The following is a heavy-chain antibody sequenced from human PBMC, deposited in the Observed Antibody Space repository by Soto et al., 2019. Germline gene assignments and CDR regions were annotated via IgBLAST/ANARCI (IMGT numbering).Heavy chain of an antibody. J-gene: IGHJ4*02. D-gene: IGHD2-15*01. CDR1: GFTFSNAW. CDR3: TTRDYCSGGSCYSVFDY. Sequence: GGSLRLSCAASGFTFSNAWMSWVRQAPGKGLEWVGRIKSKTDGGTTDYAAPVKGRFTISRDDSKNTLYLQMNSLKTEDTAVYYCTTRDYCSGGSCYSVFDYWGQGTLVTVSS. V-gene: IGHV3-15*01. CDR2: IKSKTDGGTT.